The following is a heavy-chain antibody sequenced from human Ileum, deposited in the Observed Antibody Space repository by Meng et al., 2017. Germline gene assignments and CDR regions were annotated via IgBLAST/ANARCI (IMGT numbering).Heavy chain of an antibody. V-gene: IGHV4-31*01. CDR1: GISISSHVNY. CDR3: ARNDLAFLYFDL. D-gene: IGHD3-3*02. Sequence: QGKVRDSVPVPLRPTQTLSLNCIDSGISISSHVNYWSWTCPHPGKGLEWLGYMYYSGSTYYTPSSNTPISISLDTSKTLFSLRLDSVTAADTALYFCARNDLAFLYFDLWGRGTLVTVSS. CDR2: MYYSGST. J-gene: IGHJ2*01.